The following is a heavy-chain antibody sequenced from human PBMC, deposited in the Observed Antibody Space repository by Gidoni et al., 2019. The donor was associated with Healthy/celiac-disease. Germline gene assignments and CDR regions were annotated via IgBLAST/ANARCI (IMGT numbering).Heavy chain of an antibody. CDR3: AKDKGFFGVVISEQEFDY. CDR1: GFTFDDYA. V-gene: IGHV3-9*01. J-gene: IGHJ4*02. Sequence: EVQLVESGGGLVQPGRSLRLSCAASGFTFDDYAMTWVRQAPGKGLEWVSGISWNSGSIGYADSVKGRFTSSRDNAKNSLYLQMNSLRAEDTALYYCAKDKGFFGVVISEQEFDYWGQGTLVTVSS. CDR2: ISWNSGSI. D-gene: IGHD3-3*01.